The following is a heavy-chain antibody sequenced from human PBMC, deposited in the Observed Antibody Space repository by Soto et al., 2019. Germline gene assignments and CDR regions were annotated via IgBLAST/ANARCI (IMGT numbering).Heavy chain of an antibody. CDR3: ANFIRRYSPMAV. V-gene: IGHV3-23*01. CDR2: ISGSGGST. Sequence: GGSLRLSCAASGFTFSSYAMSWVRQAPGKGLDWVSAISGSGGSTYYSDSVKGRFTISRDNSKNTLYLQMNSLRAEDTAVYYCANFIRRYSPMAVWGQGTTVTVSS. J-gene: IGHJ6*02. CDR1: GFTFSSYA. D-gene: IGHD3-10*01.